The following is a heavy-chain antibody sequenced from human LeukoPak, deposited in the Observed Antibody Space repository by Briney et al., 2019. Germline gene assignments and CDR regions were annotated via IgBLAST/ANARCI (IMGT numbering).Heavy chain of an antibody. V-gene: IGHV4-59*01. Sequence: SETLSLTCTVSGGSISTYYWSWIRQPPGQGLEWIGYIYYSGSTNYNPSLKSRVTISVDTSKNQFSLKLSSVTAADTAVYYCARSVGATPHLDYWGQGTLVTVSS. CDR3: ARSVGATPHLDY. D-gene: IGHD1-26*01. J-gene: IGHJ4*02. CDR2: IYYSGST. CDR1: GGSISTYY.